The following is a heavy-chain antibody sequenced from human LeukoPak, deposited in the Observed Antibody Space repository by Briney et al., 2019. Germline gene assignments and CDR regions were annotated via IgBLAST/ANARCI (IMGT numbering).Heavy chain of an antibody. J-gene: IGHJ5*02. Sequence: SVKVSCKASGGTFSSYSISWVRQAPGQGLEWMGGIIPIFGTANYAQKFQGRVTITADESTSTAYMELSSLRSEDTAVYYCATLGDGDYVSDAWGQGTLVTVSS. CDR1: GGTFSSYS. CDR3: ATLGDGDYVSDA. D-gene: IGHD4-17*01. CDR2: IIPIFGTA. V-gene: IGHV1-69*13.